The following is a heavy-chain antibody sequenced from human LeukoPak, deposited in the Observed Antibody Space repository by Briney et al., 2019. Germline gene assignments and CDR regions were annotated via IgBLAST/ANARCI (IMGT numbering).Heavy chain of an antibody. J-gene: IGHJ4*02. V-gene: IGHV5-51*01. D-gene: IGHD6-13*01. CDR1: GYSFTSYW. CDR3: ARTTAARTRIFDS. Sequence: GESLKIPCKGSGYSFTSYWIGWVRQMPGKGLEWMGIIYPGDPDTRYSPSFQGQVTISADKSISTAYLQWNSLKASDTAMYFCARTTAARTRIFDSWGQGTLVTVSS. CDR2: IYPGDPDT.